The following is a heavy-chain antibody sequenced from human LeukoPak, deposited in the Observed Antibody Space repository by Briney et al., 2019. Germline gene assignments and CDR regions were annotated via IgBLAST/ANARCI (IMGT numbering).Heavy chain of an antibody. Sequence: LPGGSLRLSCAASGFTFSSYAMSWVRQAPGKGLEWVSAISGSGGSTYYADSVKGRFTISRDNSKNTLYLQMNSLRAEDTAVYYCAKDSRRVRPYYDILTGYSDFDYWGQGTLVTVSS. J-gene: IGHJ4*02. V-gene: IGHV3-23*01. CDR2: ISGSGGST. D-gene: IGHD3-9*01. CDR1: GFTFSSYA. CDR3: AKDSRRVRPYYDILTGYSDFDY.